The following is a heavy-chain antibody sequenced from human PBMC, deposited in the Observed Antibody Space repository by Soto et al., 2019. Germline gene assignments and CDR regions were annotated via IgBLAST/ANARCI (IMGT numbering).Heavy chain of an antibody. CDR3: ARHLYYYDSRAGWFDP. CDR2: INHSGGT. Sequence: PSETLSLTCAVYGGSCNGYSWSWIRQPPGKGLEWIGEINHSGGTNYNPPLKSRVTISVDTSKNHFSLKLNSVTAADTAVYYCARHLYYYDSRAGWFDPWGQGTLVTVSS. D-gene: IGHD3-22*01. V-gene: IGHV4-34*01. J-gene: IGHJ5*02. CDR1: GGSCNGYS.